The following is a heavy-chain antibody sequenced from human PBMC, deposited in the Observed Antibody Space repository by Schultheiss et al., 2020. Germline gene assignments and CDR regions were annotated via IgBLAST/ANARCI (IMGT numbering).Heavy chain of an antibody. D-gene: IGHD3-22*01. V-gene: IGHV1-18*04. J-gene: IGHJ4*02. CDR3: ASPEHDSSGPYYFDY. CDR1: GYTFTSYG. CDR2: INPNSGGT. Sequence: ASVKVSCKASGYTFTSYGISWVRQAPGQGLEWMGWINPNSGGTNYAQKLQGRVTMTTDTSTSTAYMELSSLRSEDTAVYYCASPEHDSSGPYYFDYWGQGTLVTVSS.